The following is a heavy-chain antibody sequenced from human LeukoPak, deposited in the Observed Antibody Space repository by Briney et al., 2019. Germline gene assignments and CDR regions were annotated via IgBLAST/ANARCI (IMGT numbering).Heavy chain of an antibody. J-gene: IGHJ5*02. D-gene: IGHD6-13*01. Sequence: GGSLRLSCAASGFTFSGYGMQWVRQAPGKGLEWVALISYDGSNKHYADSVKGRFTISRDNSKNTLYLQMGSLRVEDTAVYYCAKDGPGSWFGEATWGQGSLVTVSS. V-gene: IGHV3-30*18. CDR1: GFTFSGYG. CDR3: AKDGPGSWFGEAT. CDR2: ISYDGSNK.